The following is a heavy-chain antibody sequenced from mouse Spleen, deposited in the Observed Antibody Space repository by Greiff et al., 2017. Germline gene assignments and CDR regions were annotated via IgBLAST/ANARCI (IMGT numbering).Heavy chain of an antibody. CDR2: IHPNSGST. D-gene: IGHD1-1*01. Sequence: VQLQQPGAELVKPGASVKLSCKASGYTFTSYWMHWVKQRPGQGLEWIGMIHPNSGSTNYNEKFKSKATLTVDKSSSTAYMQLSSLTSEDSAVYYCARGLYGSSSAWFAYWGQGTLVTVSA. CDR1: GYTFTSYW. V-gene: IGHV1-64*01. CDR3: ARGLYGSSSAWFAY. J-gene: IGHJ3*01.